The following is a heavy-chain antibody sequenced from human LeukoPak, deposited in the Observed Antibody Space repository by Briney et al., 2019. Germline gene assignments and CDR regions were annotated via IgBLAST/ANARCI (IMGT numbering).Heavy chain of an antibody. J-gene: IGHJ4*02. CDR1: GFTFTTYA. V-gene: IGHV3-23*01. CDR3: AKAGITMVRGVNYYFDY. Sequence: GGSLRLSCAASGFTFTTYAMNWVRQVPGKGLEWVSGITGSAAGTFYADSVKGRFTISRDNSKNTLYLQMNSLRAEDTAVYFCAKAGITMVRGVNYYFDYWGQGTLVTVSS. CDR2: ITGSAAGT. D-gene: IGHD3-10*01.